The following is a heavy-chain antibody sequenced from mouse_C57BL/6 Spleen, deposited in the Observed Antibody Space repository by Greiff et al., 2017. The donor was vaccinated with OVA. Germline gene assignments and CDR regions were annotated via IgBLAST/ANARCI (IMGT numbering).Heavy chain of an antibody. CDR2: IYPGDGDT. Sequence: VQLQQSGAELVKPGASVKISCKASGYAFRSYWMNWVKQRPGKGLEWIGQIYPGDGDTNYNGKFKGKATLTADNSSSTAYMQLSSLTSEDSAVYFCAREGGGYGTGSNYWGQGTTLTVSS. CDR1: GYAFRSYW. CDR3: AREGGGYGTGSNY. D-gene: IGHD1-1*01. V-gene: IGHV1-80*01. J-gene: IGHJ2*01.